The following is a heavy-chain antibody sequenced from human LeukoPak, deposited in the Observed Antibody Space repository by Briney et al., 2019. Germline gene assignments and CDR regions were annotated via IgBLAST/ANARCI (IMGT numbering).Heavy chain of an antibody. J-gene: IGHJ6*02. Sequence: PSETPSLTCAVSGGSIKSNNWWSWVRQAPGKGLEWVSAISGSGGSTYYADSVKGRFTISRDNSKNTLYLQMNSLRAEDTAVYYCAKDYYGMDVWGQGTTVTVSS. V-gene: IGHV3-23*01. CDR3: AKDYYGMDV. CDR2: ISGSGGST. CDR1: GGSIKSNN.